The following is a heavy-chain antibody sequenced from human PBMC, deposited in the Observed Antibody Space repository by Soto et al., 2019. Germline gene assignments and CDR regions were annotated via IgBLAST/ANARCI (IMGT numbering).Heavy chain of an antibody. V-gene: IGHV4-30-4*01. Sequence: SETLSLTCNVSGGPINSPDYYWTWIRQSPGKGLEWIGYLYFNGGIQYNPSLRTPISMSLDTSKKHFSLKMRSVTGADTAVYNCAREKRKNSGWYDPHTWFDAWGQGALVTVP. CDR1: GGPINSPDYY. J-gene: IGHJ5*02. D-gene: IGHD6-13*01. CDR2: LYFNGGI. CDR3: AREKRKNSGWYDPHTWFDA.